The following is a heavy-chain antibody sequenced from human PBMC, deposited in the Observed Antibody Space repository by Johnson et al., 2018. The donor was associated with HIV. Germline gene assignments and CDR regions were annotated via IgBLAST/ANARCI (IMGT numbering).Heavy chain of an antibody. CDR3: ARTYASSSDDAFDL. CDR2: ISYDGSNK. CDR1: GFTFSSYA. V-gene: IGHV3-30*04. D-gene: IGHD6-6*01. J-gene: IGHJ3*01. Sequence: QVQLVESGGGVVQPGRSLRLSCAASGFTFSSYAMHWVRQAPGKGLEWVAVISYDGSNKYYADSVKGRFTISRDNSKNTLYLQMNSLRPEDTAVYYCARTYASSSDDAFDLWGQGTMVTVSS.